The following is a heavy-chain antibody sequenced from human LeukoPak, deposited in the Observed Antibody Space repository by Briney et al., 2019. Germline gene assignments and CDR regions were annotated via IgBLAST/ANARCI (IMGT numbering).Heavy chain of an antibody. CDR1: GGTFSSYA. V-gene: IGHV1-69*05. Sequence: SVKVSCKASGGTFSSYAISWVRQAPGQGLEWMGGIIPIFGTGNYAQKFQGRVTITTDESTSTAYMELSSLRSEDTAVYYCARGVAAAGRSYFDYWGQGTLVTVSS. CDR2: IIPIFGTG. CDR3: ARGVAAAGRSYFDY. J-gene: IGHJ4*02. D-gene: IGHD6-13*01.